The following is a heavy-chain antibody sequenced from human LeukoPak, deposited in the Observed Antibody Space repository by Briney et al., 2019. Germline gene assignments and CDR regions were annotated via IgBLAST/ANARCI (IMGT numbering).Heavy chain of an antibody. CDR2: ISSSSSTI. D-gene: IGHD1-26*01. CDR1: GFTFSSYE. J-gene: IGHJ4*02. Sequence: PGGSLRLSCAASGFTFSSYEMNWVRQAPGKGLEWVSYISSSSSTIYYADSVKGRFTISRDNSKNTVYLQMNSLRAEDTAVYYCARWDVNVAFEYWGQGTLVTVSS. V-gene: IGHV3-48*03. CDR3: ARWDVNVAFEY.